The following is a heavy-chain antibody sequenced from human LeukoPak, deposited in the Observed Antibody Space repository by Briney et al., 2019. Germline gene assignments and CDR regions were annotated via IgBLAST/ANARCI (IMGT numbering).Heavy chain of an antibody. D-gene: IGHD4-17*01. V-gene: IGHV4-59*01. J-gene: IGHJ6*02. CDR3: ARGKIDYGDFFYYYYGMDV. Sequence: SETLSLTCTVSGGSISSYYWSWIRQPPGKGLEWIGYIYYSGSTNYNPSLKSRVTISVDTSKNQFSLKLSSVTAADTAVYYCARGKIDYGDFFYYYYGMDVWGQGTTVTVSS. CDR2: IYYSGST. CDR1: GGSISSYY.